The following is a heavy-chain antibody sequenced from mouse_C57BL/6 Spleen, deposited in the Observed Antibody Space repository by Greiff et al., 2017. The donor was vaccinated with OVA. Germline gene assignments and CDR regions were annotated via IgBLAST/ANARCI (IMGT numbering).Heavy chain of an antibody. Sequence: QVQLQQSGPELVKPGASVKLSCKASGYTFTSYDINWVKQRPGQGLEWIGWIYPRDGSTKYNEKFKGKATLTVDTSSRTAYMEIHSLASEDAAFYCCARSGTGWYFDVWGKGTTVTVSS. CDR3: ARSGTGWYFDV. J-gene: IGHJ1*03. D-gene: IGHD4-1*01. CDR1: GYTFTSYD. V-gene: IGHV1-85*01. CDR2: IYPRDGST.